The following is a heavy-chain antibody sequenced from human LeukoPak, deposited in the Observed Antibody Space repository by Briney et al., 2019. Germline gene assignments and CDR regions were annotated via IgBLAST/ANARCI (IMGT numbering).Heavy chain of an antibody. D-gene: IGHD5-18*01. V-gene: IGHV3-53*01. CDR2: IYNDGST. CDR3: ARDRRGDSYGPLDS. J-gene: IGHJ4*02. CDR1: GFTVSNNY. Sequence: GGSLRLSCAASGFTVSNNYMTWVRQAPGKGLEWVSVIYNDGSTYYADSVKGRFTISRDNSGDNSKNTLYLQMNSLRAEDTALYYCARDRRGDSYGPLDSWGQGTLVTVSS.